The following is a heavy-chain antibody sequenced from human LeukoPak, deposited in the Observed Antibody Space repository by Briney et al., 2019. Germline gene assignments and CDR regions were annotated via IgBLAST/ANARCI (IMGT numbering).Heavy chain of an antibody. J-gene: IGHJ4*02. CDR2: TYYRSKWST. V-gene: IGHV6-1*01. D-gene: IGHD3-10*01. Sequence: SQTLSLTCAISGDSVSNNSASWNCFRQSPSRGLEWLGRTYYRSKWSTDYAVSVKRRITINVHTSKNQFSLQLNSVTPEDTAVYYCTKGPGKFEYWGQGTLVIVSS. CDR3: TKGPGKFEY. CDR1: GDSVSNNSAS.